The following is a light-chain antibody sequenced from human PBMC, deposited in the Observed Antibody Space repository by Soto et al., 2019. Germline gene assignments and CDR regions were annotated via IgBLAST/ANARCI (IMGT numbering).Light chain of an antibody. CDR1: SSDVGTYNR. Sequence: QSALTQPASVSGSPGQSITISCTGTSSDVGTYNRVSWYQQNPGKAPKLMIYEGTKRPSGVSNRFSGSKSGNGASLTISGLQAEDEADYSCCSYAGRGTYVFGTGTKVTVL. CDR2: EGT. CDR3: CSYAGRGTYV. J-gene: IGLJ1*01. V-gene: IGLV2-23*01.